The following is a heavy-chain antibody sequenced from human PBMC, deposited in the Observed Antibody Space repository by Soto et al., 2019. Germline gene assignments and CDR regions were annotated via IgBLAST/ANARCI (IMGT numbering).Heavy chain of an antibody. D-gene: IGHD6-13*01. CDR3: ATGTAAPAH. CDR1: GFTFSNFD. Sequence: EVQLLESGGGLVQPGGSLRLSCAASGFTFSNFDMSWVRQARGKGLEWVSGISTSGGTTYYADSVKGRFTSSRDNSKNTLSLQMTSPRAEDTAVYYCATGTAAPAHWGQGTLVTVSS. J-gene: IGHJ1*01. CDR2: ISTSGGTT. V-gene: IGHV3-23*01.